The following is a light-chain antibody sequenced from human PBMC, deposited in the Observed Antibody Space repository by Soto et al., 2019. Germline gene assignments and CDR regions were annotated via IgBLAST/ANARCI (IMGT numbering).Light chain of an antibody. CDR3: QQFFGSLYT. V-gene: IGKV3-20*01. CDR1: QSVSSTY. J-gene: IGKJ2*01. Sequence: IVLTQSPGTVSLSPGERATLSCRTSQSVSSTYLACYQQRPGQAPRLLIYGASSRATGIPDRFSGSGSGTDFTLTISRLEPEDFAIYYCQQFFGSLYTFGQGTKLEIK. CDR2: GAS.